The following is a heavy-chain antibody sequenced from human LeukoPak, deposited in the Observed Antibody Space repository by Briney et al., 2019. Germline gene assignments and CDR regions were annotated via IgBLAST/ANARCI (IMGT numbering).Heavy chain of an antibody. CDR3: ARIRIYYYYYYMDV. CDR1: GYTFTSYD. CDR2: IIPIFGTA. D-gene: IGHD2-15*01. Sequence: ASVKVSCKASGYTFTSYDINWVRQATGQGLEWMGGIIPIFGTANYAQKFQGRVTITADKSTSTAYMELSSLRSEDTAVYYCARIRIYYYYYYMDVWGKGTTVTVSS. V-gene: IGHV1-69*06. J-gene: IGHJ6*03.